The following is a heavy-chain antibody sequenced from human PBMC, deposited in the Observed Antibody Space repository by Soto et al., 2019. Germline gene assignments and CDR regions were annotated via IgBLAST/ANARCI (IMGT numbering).Heavy chain of an antibody. J-gene: IGHJ6*02. V-gene: IGHV1-2*04. CDR3: AREARAARPLYYYYYGMDV. CDR1: GYSFTDYH. Sequence: ASVKVSCKASGYSFTDYHIHWVRQAPGQGLEWLGRINPKSGGTSTAQKFQGWVTMTTDTSISTASMELTRLTSDDTAVYYCAREARAARPLYYYYYGMDVWGQGTTVTVS. CDR2: INPKSGGT. D-gene: IGHD6-25*01.